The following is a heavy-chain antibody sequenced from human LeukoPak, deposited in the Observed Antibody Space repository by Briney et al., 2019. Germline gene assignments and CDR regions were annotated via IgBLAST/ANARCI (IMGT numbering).Heavy chain of an antibody. CDR2: ISSSSSYT. CDR1: GFTFSDYY. V-gene: IGHV3-11*05. Sequence: GGSLRLSCAASGFTFSDYYMSWIRQAPGKGLEWVSHISSSSSYTNYADSVKGRFTISRENAKNSLYLQMNSLRAEDTAVYYCARARYAAPVDYWGQGTLVTVSS. D-gene: IGHD2-2*01. CDR3: ARARYAAPVDY. J-gene: IGHJ4*02.